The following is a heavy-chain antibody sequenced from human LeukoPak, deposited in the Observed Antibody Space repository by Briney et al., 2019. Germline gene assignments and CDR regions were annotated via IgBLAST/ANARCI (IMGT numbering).Heavy chain of an antibody. J-gene: IGHJ4*02. CDR1: GYDFINYG. V-gene: IGHV1-18*01. D-gene: IGHD6-6*01. Sequence: ASVKVSCKASGYDFINYGISWLRQAPGQGLEWMGWRSIYNGNTNYKLQGRVTMTIDTSTSTAYMEVRSLRSDDTAVYYCGRGGPFPSGSSSREYYLDYWGQGTLVFVSS. CDR3: GRGGPFPSGSSSREYYLDY. CDR2: RSIYNGNT.